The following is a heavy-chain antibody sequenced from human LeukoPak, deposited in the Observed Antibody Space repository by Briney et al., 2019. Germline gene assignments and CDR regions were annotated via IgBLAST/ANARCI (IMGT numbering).Heavy chain of an antibody. Sequence: PGRSLRLSCAASGFTLSSYGMHWVRQAPGKGLEWVAVISYDGTNKYYADSVKGRFTISRDNSKNTLYLEMNSLRAEDTAVYYCARDDYGFDYWGQGTLVTVSS. CDR1: GFTLSSYG. CDR3: ARDDYGFDY. CDR2: ISYDGTNK. V-gene: IGHV3-30*03. D-gene: IGHD4-17*01. J-gene: IGHJ4*02.